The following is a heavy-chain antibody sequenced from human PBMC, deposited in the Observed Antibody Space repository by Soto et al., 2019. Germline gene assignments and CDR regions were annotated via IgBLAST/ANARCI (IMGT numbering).Heavy chain of an antibody. V-gene: IGHV3-21*01. CDR1: GFAFSSYS. CDR2: ISSSSSYI. J-gene: IGHJ4*02. CDR3: ARDLATYSILFDY. D-gene: IGHD2-15*01. Sequence: EVQLVESGGGLVKPGGSLRLSCAASGFAFSSYSMNWVRQAPGKGLEWVSSISSSSSYIYYADSVKGRFTISRDNAKNSLYLQMNSLRAEDTAVYYCARDLATYSILFDYWGQGTLVTVSS.